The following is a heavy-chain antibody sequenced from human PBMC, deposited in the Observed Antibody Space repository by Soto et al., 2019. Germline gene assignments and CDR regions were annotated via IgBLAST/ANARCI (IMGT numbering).Heavy chain of an antibody. V-gene: IGHV1-3*01. CDR3: AGDKAGLPRNCCRGLDV. CDR1: GYTFTSYA. J-gene: IGHJ6*02. CDR2: INAGNGNT. Sequence: QVQLVQSGAEVKNPAASVKVSCKASGYTFTSYAIHWVRQAPGQRLEWRGWINAGNGNTKYSQMFRDSVTITSDTSASTAYKELSILQSEDTAVYYCAGDKAGLPRNCCRGLDVWGQGTTVTVSS. D-gene: IGHD1-1*01.